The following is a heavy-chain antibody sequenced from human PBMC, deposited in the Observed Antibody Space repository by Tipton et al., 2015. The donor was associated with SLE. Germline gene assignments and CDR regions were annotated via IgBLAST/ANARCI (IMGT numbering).Heavy chain of an antibody. CDR2: VDYSGRT. V-gene: IGHV4-39*01. CDR3: ARQSMPYSSASDPRSFFTY. CDR1: GGSITTSDYY. D-gene: IGHD3-22*01. Sequence: TLSLTCTVSGGSITTSDYYWGWIRQPPGKGLEWIGSVDYSGRTDYQSSLKSRVTISVDTSKNQFSLKLSSVTAADTAVYYCARQSMPYSSASDPRSFFTYWGQGILVTVSS. J-gene: IGHJ4*02.